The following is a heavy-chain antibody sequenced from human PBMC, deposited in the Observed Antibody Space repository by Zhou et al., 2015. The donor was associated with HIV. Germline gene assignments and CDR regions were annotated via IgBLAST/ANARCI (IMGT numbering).Heavy chain of an antibody. J-gene: IGHJ5*02. V-gene: IGHV1-69*01. CDR1: GGTFSSYA. CDR2: IIPIFGTA. CDR3: ARGLLRGYSYGWRRFDP. Sequence: QVQLVQSGAEVKKPGSSVKVSCKASGGTFSSYAISWVRQAPGQGLEWMGGIIPIFGTANYAQKFQGRVTITADESTSTAYMELSSLRSEDTAVYYCARGLLRGYSYGWRRFDPWGQGTLVTVSS. D-gene: IGHD5-18*01.